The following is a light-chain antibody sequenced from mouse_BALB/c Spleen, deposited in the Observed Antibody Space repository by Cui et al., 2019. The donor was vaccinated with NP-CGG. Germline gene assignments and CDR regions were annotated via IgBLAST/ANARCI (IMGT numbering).Light chain of an antibody. V-gene: IGLV1*01. CDR2: GTN. J-gene: IGLJ1*01. CDR3: ALWYSNHWV. Sequence: QAAVPQASALTTQPGETVTLTCRSSTGTVTTSTYANWVQEKPDHLFTGLIGGTNNRAPGVPARFSGSLIGDKAALPITGAQTEDEAIYFCALWYSNHWVFGGGTKLTVL. CDR1: TGTVTTSTY.